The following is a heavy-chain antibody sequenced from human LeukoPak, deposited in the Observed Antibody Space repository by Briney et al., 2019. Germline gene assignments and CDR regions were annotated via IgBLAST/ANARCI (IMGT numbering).Heavy chain of an antibody. CDR2: MNPNNENT. CDR1: GYTFTSYD. Sequence: ASXXVXCKTSGYTFTSYDINWVRQATGQGLEWMGWMNPNNENTGYAQKFQGRVTITRNTSISTAYMELSSLRSEYTAVYYCARGPYHLLSSYYYYMDVWGKGTTVTVSS. D-gene: IGHD2-2*01. J-gene: IGHJ6*03. V-gene: IGHV1-8*03. CDR3: ARGPYHLLSSYYYYMDV.